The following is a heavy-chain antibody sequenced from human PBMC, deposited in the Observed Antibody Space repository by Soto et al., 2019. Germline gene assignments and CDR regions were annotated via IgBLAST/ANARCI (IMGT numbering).Heavy chain of an antibody. CDR1: GGSISSSSYY. CDR3: ARHFYALGSSDYYYYGMDV. CDR2: IYYSGST. D-gene: IGHD6-25*01. V-gene: IGHV4-39*01. J-gene: IGHJ6*02. Sequence: PSETLSLTCTVSGGSISSSSYYWGWIRQPPGKGLEWIGSIYYSGSTYYNPSLKSRVTISVDTSKNQFSLKLSSVTAADTAVYYCARHFYALGSSDYYYYGMDVWGQGTTVTVSS.